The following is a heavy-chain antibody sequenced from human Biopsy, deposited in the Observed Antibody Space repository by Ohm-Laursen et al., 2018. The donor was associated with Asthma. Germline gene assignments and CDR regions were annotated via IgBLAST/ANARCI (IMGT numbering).Heavy chain of an antibody. V-gene: IGHV4-31*03. Sequence: TLSLTCTVSGGSIGTSTYYWSWIRQHPVKGLEWIGYIYYSGSTYYNPSLKSRVSISLDTSKNQFSLSLTSVTAADTAVYYCARTTYGDDGFDPWGQGTLVTVSS. CDR3: ARTTYGDDGFDP. J-gene: IGHJ5*02. D-gene: IGHD4-17*01. CDR2: IYYSGST. CDR1: GGSIGTSTYY.